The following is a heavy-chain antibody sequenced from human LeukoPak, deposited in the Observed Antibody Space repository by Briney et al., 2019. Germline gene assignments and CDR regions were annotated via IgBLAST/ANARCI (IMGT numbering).Heavy chain of an antibody. V-gene: IGHV4-39*07. CDR2: IYYSGST. CDR3: ARGRYYFDY. CDR1: GVSISSSNSY. J-gene: IGHJ4*02. Sequence: SETLSLTCTVSGVSISSSNSYWGWIRQPPGKGLEWIGSIYYSGSTYYNPSLKSRVTISVDTSKNQFSLKLSSVTAADTAVYYCARGRYYFDYWGQGTLVTVSS.